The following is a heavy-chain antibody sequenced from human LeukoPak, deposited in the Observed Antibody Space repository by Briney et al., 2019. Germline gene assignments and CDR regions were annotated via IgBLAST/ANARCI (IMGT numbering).Heavy chain of an antibody. V-gene: IGHV3-7*01. CDR3: ASYLYWWSDLGY. J-gene: IGHJ4*02. Sequence: PAGSLTLSCAASGFTFSDYWMTWVRQAPGKGLEWVANIKPGGSEKYYVDSVRGRFTISRDNAKNSLFLQRNSLRVKDTAVYSCASYLYWWSDLGYWGQGTLVTVSS. D-gene: IGHD2-8*02. CDR1: GFTFSDYW. CDR2: IKPGGSEK.